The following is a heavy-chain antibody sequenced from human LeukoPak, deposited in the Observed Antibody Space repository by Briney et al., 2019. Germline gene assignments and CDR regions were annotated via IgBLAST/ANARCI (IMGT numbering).Heavy chain of an antibody. V-gene: IGHV3-30*02. CDR3: AKDLLRFLEWLSDGGSYFDY. CDR2: IRYDGSNK. J-gene: IGHJ4*02. CDR1: GFTFSSYG. D-gene: IGHD3-3*01. Sequence: GGSLRLSCAASGFTFSSYGMHWVRQAPGKGLEWVAFIRYDGSNKYYADSVKGQFTISRDNSKNTLYLQMNSLRAGDTAVYYCAKDLLRFLEWLSDGGSYFDYWGQGTLVTVSS.